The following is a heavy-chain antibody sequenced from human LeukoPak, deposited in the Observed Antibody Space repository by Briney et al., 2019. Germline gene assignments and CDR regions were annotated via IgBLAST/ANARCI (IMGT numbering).Heavy chain of an antibody. Sequence: GGSLRLSCVASGFTFGSYWMSWVRQAPGKGLEWVANIKQDGSEKYYVDSVKGRFTISRDNAKNSLYLQMNSLRAEDTAVYYCASLDRMSYFDYWGQGTLVTVSS. J-gene: IGHJ4*02. V-gene: IGHV3-7*03. CDR1: GFTFGSYW. CDR3: ASLDRMSYFDY. D-gene: IGHD1-1*01. CDR2: IKQDGSEK.